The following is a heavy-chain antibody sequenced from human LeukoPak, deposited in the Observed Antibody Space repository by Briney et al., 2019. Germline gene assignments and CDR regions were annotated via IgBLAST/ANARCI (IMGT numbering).Heavy chain of an antibody. D-gene: IGHD4-23*01. V-gene: IGHV1-69*04. CDR1: GGTFSSYG. J-gene: IGHJ4*02. Sequence: SVKVSCKASGGTFSSYGISWVRQAPGQGLEWMGRIIPIFGIANYAQKFQGSVTITADKSTSTAYMELSSLRSEDTAVYYCARVFYGGISDYYFDYWGQGTLVTVSS. CDR3: ARVFYGGISDYYFDY. CDR2: IIPIFGIA.